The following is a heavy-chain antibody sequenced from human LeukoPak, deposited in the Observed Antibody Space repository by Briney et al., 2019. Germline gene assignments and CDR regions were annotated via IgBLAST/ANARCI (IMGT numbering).Heavy chain of an antibody. Sequence: PSETLSLTCTVSGGSISSYYWTWIRQPPGKGLEWIGYIYYSGSTNYNPSLKSRVTISLDTSKNQFSLKLSSVTAADTAVYYCARDGDDYGSGFDYWGQGTLVTVSS. D-gene: IGHD3-16*01. V-gene: IGHV4-59*01. J-gene: IGHJ4*02. CDR3: ARDGDDYGSGFDY. CDR1: GGSISSYY. CDR2: IYYSGST.